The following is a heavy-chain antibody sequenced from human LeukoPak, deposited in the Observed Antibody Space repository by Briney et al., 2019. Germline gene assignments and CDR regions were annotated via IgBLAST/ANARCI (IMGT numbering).Heavy chain of an antibody. CDR3: ASGSYYWNLYY. V-gene: IGHV3-7*01. CDR2: IKQGGSEK. Sequence: GGSLRLSCAASGFTFSTYWMSWVRQAPGKGLEWVANIKQGGSEKHYVESVKGRFTISRENARNSLYLQMNSLRAEDTAVHYCASGSYYWNLYYWGQGTLVTVSS. CDR1: GFTFSTYW. J-gene: IGHJ4*02. D-gene: IGHD1-26*01.